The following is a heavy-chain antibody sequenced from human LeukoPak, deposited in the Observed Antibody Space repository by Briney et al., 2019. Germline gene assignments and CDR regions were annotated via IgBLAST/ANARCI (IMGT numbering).Heavy chain of an antibody. Sequence: SENLSLTCAIYGGSFSGYYWSWIRQPPGPGLEWIGEIKHSGSTNYNPYLKSRVTISVDTYKNQLSLKLSSVTAADSAVYYCAGLPYFSGGGCNSVYFDYWGQGTLVTVSS. D-gene: IGHD2-15*01. CDR3: AGLPYFSGGGCNSVYFDY. CDR2: IKHSGST. CDR1: GGSFSGYY. V-gene: IGHV4-34*01. J-gene: IGHJ4*02.